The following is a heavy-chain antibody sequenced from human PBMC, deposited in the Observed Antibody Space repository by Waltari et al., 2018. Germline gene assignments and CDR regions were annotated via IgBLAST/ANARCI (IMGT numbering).Heavy chain of an antibody. CDR2: IYHSGST. V-gene: IGHV4-38-2*01. Sequence: QVQLQESGPGLVKPSETLSLTCAVSGYSISSGYYWGWIRQPPGKGLEWIGSIYHSGSTYYNPSLKSRVTISVDTSKNQFSLKLSSVTAAVTAVYYCARHPNYFDYWGQGTLVTVSS. J-gene: IGHJ4*02. CDR1: GYSISSGYY. CDR3: ARHPNYFDY.